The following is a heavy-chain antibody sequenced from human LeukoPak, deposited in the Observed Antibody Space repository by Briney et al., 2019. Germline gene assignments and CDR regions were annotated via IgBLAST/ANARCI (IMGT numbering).Heavy chain of an antibody. CDR1: GDSVPSNSAA. V-gene: IGHV6-1*01. Sequence: SQTLSLTCAISGDSVPSNSAAWNWIRQSPSRGLEWLGRTYYRSKWYNDYAVSVKSRITINPDTSKNQFSLQLNSVTPEDTAVYYRARDLTMVRGVIIGLGFDPWGQGTLVTVSS. D-gene: IGHD3-10*01. CDR3: ARDLTMVRGVIIGLGFDP. CDR2: TYYRSKWYN. J-gene: IGHJ5*02.